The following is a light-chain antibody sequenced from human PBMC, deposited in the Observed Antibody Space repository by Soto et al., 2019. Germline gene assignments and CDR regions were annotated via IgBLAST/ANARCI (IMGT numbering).Light chain of an antibody. J-gene: IGKJ4*01. Sequence: IPLTQSPSSLSASVGDRVTITCRASQGISSYLAWFQQKPGKAPELLIYAATTLLSGVPSRFSGSGSGTDFTLTISSLQPEDFATYYCQQLNSYPLTFGGGTKVEIK. CDR3: QQLNSYPLT. V-gene: IGKV1-9*01. CDR1: QGISSY. CDR2: AAT.